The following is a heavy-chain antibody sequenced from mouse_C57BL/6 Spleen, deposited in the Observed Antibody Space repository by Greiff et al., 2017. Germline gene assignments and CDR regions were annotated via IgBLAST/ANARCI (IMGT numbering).Heavy chain of an antibody. V-gene: IGHV1-69*01. D-gene: IGHD4-1*01. J-gene: IGHJ2*01. CDR3: ARRTGTYYFDY. CDR2: IDPSDSYT. Sequence: QVQLQQPGAELVMPGASVKLSCKASGYNFTSYWMPWVKQRPGQGLEWIGEIDPSDSYTNYNQKFKGKSTLTVDKSSSTAYLQLSSLTSEDSAVYYCARRTGTYYFDYWGQGTTLTVSS. CDR1: GYNFTSYW.